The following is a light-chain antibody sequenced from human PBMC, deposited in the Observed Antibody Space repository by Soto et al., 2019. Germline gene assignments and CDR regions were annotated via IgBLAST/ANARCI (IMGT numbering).Light chain of an antibody. CDR1: QILLHSNGYNY. CDR2: LGS. V-gene: IGKV2-28*01. Sequence: DIVMTQTPLSSPVTLGQPSSISCRSSQILLHSNGYNYLDWYLQKPGQSPQLLIYLGSNRASGVPDRFSGSGSGTDFTLKISRVEAEDVGVYYCMQALQTPYTFGQGTKVDI. CDR3: MQALQTPYT. J-gene: IGKJ2*01.